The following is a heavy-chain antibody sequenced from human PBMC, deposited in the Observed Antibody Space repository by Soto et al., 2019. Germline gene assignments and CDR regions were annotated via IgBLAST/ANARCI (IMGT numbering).Heavy chain of an antibody. V-gene: IGHV6-1*01. CDR3: ASDHWNGWFAP. J-gene: IGHJ5*02. CDR2: TYYRSKWYN. Sequence: SHPVSLTCAVSGDSGGSNSGAWNWIRQSPSRGLEWLGRTYYRSKWYNDYAVSVKSRITINPDTSKPQFSLHLTSVTPEDTAVSYCASDHWNGWFAPRGHGTLLTVSS. CDR1: GDSGGSNSGA. D-gene: IGHD1-1*01.